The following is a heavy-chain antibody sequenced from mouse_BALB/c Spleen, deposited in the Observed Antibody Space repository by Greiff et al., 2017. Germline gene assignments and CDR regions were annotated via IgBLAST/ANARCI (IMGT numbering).Heavy chain of an antibody. CDR2: IYPGDGDT. CDR1: GYAFSSYW. Sequence: QVQLQQSGAELVRPGSSVKISCKASGYAFSSYWMNWVKQRPGQGLEWIGQIYPGDGDTNYNGKFKGKATLTADKSSSTAYMQLSSLTSEDSAVYFCALGGYYAMDYWGQGTSVTVSS. J-gene: IGHJ4*01. V-gene: IGHV1-80*01. CDR3: ALGGYYAMDY.